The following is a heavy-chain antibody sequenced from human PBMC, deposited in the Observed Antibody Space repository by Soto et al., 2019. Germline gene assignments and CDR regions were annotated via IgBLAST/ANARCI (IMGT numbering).Heavy chain of an antibody. V-gene: IGHV3-30-3*01. CDR1: GFAVSSYS. CDR2: MSFDGNSK. Sequence: GGSLRLSCAASGFAVSSYSMHWVRQAPGKGLEWVAAMSFDGNSKYFADSVKGRFKISRDTSKNTRSLQMESLGAEDSALYHCTRGRSRSANDVCESWGQGTRVTVPQ. CDR3: TRGRSRSANDVCES. D-gene: IGHD2-8*01. J-gene: IGHJ5*02.